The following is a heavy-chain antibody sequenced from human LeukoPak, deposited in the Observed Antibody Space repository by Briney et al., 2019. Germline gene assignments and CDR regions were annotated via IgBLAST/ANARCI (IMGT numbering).Heavy chain of an antibody. J-gene: IGHJ4*02. Sequence: GGSLRLSCAASGFTFSSYAMSWVRQAPGKGLEWVSATSGSGGSTYYADSVKGRFTISRDNSKNTLYLQMNSLRAEDTAVYYCAKLYDSSGYYYHPDYWGQGTLVTVSS. CDR3: AKLYDSSGYYYHPDY. CDR1: GFTFSSYA. D-gene: IGHD3-22*01. V-gene: IGHV3-23*01. CDR2: TSGSGGST.